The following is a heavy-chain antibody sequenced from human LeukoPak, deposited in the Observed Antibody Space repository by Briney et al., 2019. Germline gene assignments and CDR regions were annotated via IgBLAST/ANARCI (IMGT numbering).Heavy chain of an antibody. CDR3: ARDFWSDHSWFDP. V-gene: IGHV4-39*07. CDR2: IYYSGST. D-gene: IGHD3-3*01. J-gene: IGHJ5*02. CDR1: GGSITTTNYY. Sequence: PSETLSLTCTASGGSITTTNYYWGWIRQSPGKGLEWIGSIYYSGSTYYNPSLKSRVTISVDTSKNHSSLRLSSVTAADTAVYYSARDFWSDHSWFDPWGQGTLVTVSS.